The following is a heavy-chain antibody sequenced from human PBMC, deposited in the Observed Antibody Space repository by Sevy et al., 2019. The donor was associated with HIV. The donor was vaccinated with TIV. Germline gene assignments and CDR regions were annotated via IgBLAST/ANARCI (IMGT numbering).Heavy chain of an antibody. CDR2: ISYDGSNK. V-gene: IGHV3-30*18. D-gene: IGHD3-22*01. CDR3: AKDEGYYYDSRLERFDY. J-gene: IGHJ4*02. CDR1: GFTFSSYG. Sequence: GGSLRLSCAASGFTFSSYGMHWVRQAPGKGLEWVAVISYDGSNKYYADSVKGRFTISRDNSKNTLYLQMNSLRAEDTAVYYCAKDEGYYYDSRLERFDYWGQGTLVTVSS.